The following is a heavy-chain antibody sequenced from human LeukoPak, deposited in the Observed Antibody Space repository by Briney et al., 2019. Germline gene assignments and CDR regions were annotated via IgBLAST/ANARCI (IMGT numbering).Heavy chain of an antibody. CDR2: IYGGGNI. D-gene: IGHD5-24*01. Sequence: GGSLRLSCAASGFTFSSYAMNWVRQAPGKGLEWVSVIYGGGNIYYADSVKGRFTISRDNSKNTLYLQMNSLRAEDTAVYYCARGAGYNYPYYFDYWGQGTLVTVSS. V-gene: IGHV3-53*01. CDR3: ARGAGYNYPYYFDY. CDR1: GFTFSSYA. J-gene: IGHJ4*02.